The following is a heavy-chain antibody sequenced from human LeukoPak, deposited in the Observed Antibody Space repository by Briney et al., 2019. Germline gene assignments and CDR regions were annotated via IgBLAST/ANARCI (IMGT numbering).Heavy chain of an antibody. V-gene: IGHV3-30*18. CDR1: GFTFSSYG. Sequence: GRSLRLSCAASGFTFSSYGMHWVRQAPGKGLEWVAVISYDGSNKYYADSVKGRFTISRDNSKNTLYLQMNSLRAEDTAVYYCAKASTTRYSGYDYPFDYWGQGTLVTVSS. J-gene: IGHJ4*02. CDR2: ISYDGSNK. D-gene: IGHD5-12*01. CDR3: AKASTTRYSGYDYPFDY.